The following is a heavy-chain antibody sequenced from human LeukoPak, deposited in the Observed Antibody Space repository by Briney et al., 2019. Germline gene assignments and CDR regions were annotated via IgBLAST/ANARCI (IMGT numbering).Heavy chain of an antibody. CDR3: AARYYYDSSGASGRFDY. CDR2: IYYSGST. J-gene: IGHJ4*02. Sequence: SETLSLTCTVSGGSISSSSYYWGWIRQPPGKGLEWIGSIYYSGSTYYNPSLKSRVAISVDTSKNQFSLKLSSVTAADTAVYYCAARYYYDSSGASGRFDYWGQGTLVTVSS. D-gene: IGHD3-22*01. V-gene: IGHV4-39*01. CDR1: GGSISSSSYY.